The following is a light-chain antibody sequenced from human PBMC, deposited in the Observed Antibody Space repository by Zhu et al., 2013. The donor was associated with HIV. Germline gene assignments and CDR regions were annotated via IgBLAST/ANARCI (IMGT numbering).Light chain of an antibody. CDR3: QQYGHAPFT. J-gene: IGKJ2*01. CDR1: QSVRNTY. CDR2: GAS. Sequence: EIVLTQSPGTLSLSPGEGATLSCRASQSVRNTYLAWYQQKLGQAPRLLVFGASSRATGIPERFSVRGSGTESTLTITRLEPEDFGIYFCQQYGHAPFTFGQGTRLEIK. V-gene: IGKV3-20*01.